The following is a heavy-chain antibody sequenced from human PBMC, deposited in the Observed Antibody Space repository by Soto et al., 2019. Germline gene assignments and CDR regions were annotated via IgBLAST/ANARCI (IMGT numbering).Heavy chain of an antibody. D-gene: IGHD3-10*01. CDR2: MNPDSDNT. Sequence: QVQLVQSGAEVRTPGASVKVSCKASGYTFTSYDINWVRQATGQGPEWMGWMNPDSDNTGYVQKFQGRVTMTRNTXISTAYMELSSLRSEDTAVYYCARSVGGSNVNFDYWGQGTLVTVSS. J-gene: IGHJ4*02. CDR3: ARSVGGSNVNFDY. V-gene: IGHV1-8*01. CDR1: GYTFTSYD.